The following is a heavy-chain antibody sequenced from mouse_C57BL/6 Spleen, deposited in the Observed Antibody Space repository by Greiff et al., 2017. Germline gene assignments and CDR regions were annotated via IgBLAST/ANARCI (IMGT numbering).Heavy chain of an antibody. D-gene: IGHD1-1*01. CDR3: ARSDGTVVATRAWFAY. CDR2: INPNYGTT. V-gene: IGHV1-39*01. CDR1: GYSFTDYN. J-gene: IGHJ3*01. Sequence: EVKLVESGPELVKPGASVKISCKASGYSFTDYNMNWVKQSNGKSLEWIGVINPNYGTTSYNQKFKGKATLTVDQSSSTAYMQLNSLTSEDSAVYYCARSDGTVVATRAWFAYWGQGTLVTVSA.